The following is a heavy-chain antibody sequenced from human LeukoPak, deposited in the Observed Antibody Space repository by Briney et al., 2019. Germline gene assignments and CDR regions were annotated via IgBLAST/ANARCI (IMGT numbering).Heavy chain of an antibody. CDR2: ISYDGSNK. D-gene: IGHD2-2*01. CDR3: ATAGKIVVVPAAMGDIDY. Sequence: PGGSLRLSCAASGFTFSSYAMHWVRQAPGKGLEWVAVISYDGSNKYYADSVKGRFTISRDNSKNTLYLQMNSLRAEDTAVYYCATAGKIVVVPAAMGDIDYWGQGTLVTVCS. J-gene: IGHJ4*02. CDR1: GFTFSSYA. V-gene: IGHV3-30*04.